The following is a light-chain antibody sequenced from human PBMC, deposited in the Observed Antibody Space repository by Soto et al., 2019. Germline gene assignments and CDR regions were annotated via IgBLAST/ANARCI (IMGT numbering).Light chain of an antibody. CDR1: SSDVGAYNY. V-gene: IGLV2-14*01. CDR2: GVT. CDR3: SSFTTTSTLV. Sequence: QSALTQPASVSGSPGQSITISCTGTSSDVGAYNYVSWYQQYPGKAPKLMIYGVTNRPSGVSNRFSGSKSDNTASLTISGLQAEDEANYYCSSFTTTSTLVFGAGTKVTVL. J-gene: IGLJ1*01.